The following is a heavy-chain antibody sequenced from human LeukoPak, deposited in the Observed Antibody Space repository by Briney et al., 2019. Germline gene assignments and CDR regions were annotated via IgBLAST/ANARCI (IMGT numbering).Heavy chain of an antibody. V-gene: IGHV3-7*01. CDR1: GFTFSTYW. CDR2: IKQDGSEK. CDR3: AGGAGWIFRI. D-gene: IGHD3-3*01. Sequence: PGGSLRLSCAASGFTFSTYWMTWVRQAEGNGLERVALIKQDGSEKHYVDSVKGRFTISRDNAKNSLYLQMNTLRPEDTAVYYCAGGAGWIFRIWGQGTMLTVSS. J-gene: IGHJ3*02.